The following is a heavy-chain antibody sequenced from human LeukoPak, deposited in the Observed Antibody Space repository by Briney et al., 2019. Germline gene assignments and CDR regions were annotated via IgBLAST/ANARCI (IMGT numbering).Heavy chain of an antibody. D-gene: IGHD3-10*01. J-gene: IGHJ5*02. CDR2: LLYDGDNK. CDR1: GFTFSSYA. V-gene: IGHV3-30*04. Sequence: GGSLRLSCAASGFTFSSYAFHWVRQPPGKGLEWVAALLYDGDNKYYADSVKGRFTISRDNFNNNLQMNSLRIDDTAVYYCAGGVQGVSSWFDPWGQGTLVTVSS. CDR3: AGGVQGVSSWFDP.